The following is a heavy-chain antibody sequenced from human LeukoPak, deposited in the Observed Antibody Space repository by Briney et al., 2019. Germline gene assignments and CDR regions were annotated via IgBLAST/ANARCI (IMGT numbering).Heavy chain of an antibody. V-gene: IGHV3-21*01. CDR2: ISSSSSYI. CDR3: ARDRAVAETGSGMDV. Sequence: GGSLRLSCAASGFTFSSYSVNWVRQAPGKGLEWVSSISSSSSYISYADSLKGRFTISRDNAKNSLYLQMNSLRAEDTAVYYCARDRAVAETGSGMDVWGQGTTVTVSS. J-gene: IGHJ6*02. CDR1: GFTFSSYS. D-gene: IGHD6-19*01.